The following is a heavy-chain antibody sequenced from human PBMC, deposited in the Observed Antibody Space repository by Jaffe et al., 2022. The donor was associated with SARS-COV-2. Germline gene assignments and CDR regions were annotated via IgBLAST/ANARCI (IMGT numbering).Heavy chain of an antibody. V-gene: IGHV1-18*01. Sequence: QVQLVQSGAEVKKPGASVKVSCKASGYTFTSYGISWVRQAPGQGLEWMGWISAYNGNTNYAQKLQGRVTMTTDTSTSTAYMELRSLRSDDTAVYYCAREALIAAAGYYYYYGMDVWGQGTTVTVSS. D-gene: IGHD6-13*01. J-gene: IGHJ6*02. CDR1: GYTFTSYG. CDR2: ISAYNGNT. CDR3: AREALIAAAGYYYYYGMDV.